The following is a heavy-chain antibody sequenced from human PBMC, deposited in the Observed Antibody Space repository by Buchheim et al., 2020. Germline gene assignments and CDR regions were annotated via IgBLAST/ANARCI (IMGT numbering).Heavy chain of an antibody. Sequence: QVQVVESGGGVVQPGGSPRLSCGVSGFSFRDYGRHWVRQAPGKGLEWVAVISYDGSKKYYGDSVKGRFPISRDNSKNMVFLQMNSLRVEDTAVYYCTKAFYYGSGDYYSRMGYFFGMDVWGPGTT. J-gene: IGHJ6*02. CDR1: GFSFRDYG. V-gene: IGHV3-30*18. CDR3: TKAFYYGSGDYYSRMGYFFGMDV. CDR2: ISYDGSKK. D-gene: IGHD3-10*01.